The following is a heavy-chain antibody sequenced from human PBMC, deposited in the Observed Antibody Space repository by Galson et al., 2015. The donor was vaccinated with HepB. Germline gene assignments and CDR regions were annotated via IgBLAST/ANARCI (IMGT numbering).Heavy chain of an antibody. CDR2: IYSDDDT. V-gene: IGHV3-66*01. CDR3: ARDQGDDYVNYYYYHGMDV. CDR1: EFTVNTNH. Sequence: SLRLSCAASEFTVNTNHMSWVRQAPGKGLEWVAVIYSDDDTNYADSVKGRFTISRAKSKNTLYVQMYSLGPEDTAVYYCARDQGDDYVNYYYYHGMDVWGQGTTVTVSS. D-gene: IGHD4-17*01. J-gene: IGHJ6*02.